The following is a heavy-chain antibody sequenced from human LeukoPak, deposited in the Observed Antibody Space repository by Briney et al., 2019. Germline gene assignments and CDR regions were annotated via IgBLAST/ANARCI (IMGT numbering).Heavy chain of an antibody. J-gene: IGHJ1*01. CDR1: GFTFSSYW. Sequence: QPGGSLRLSCAASGFTFSSYWMSWVRQAPGKGLEWVANIKQDGSGKYYVDSVKGRFTISRDNAKNSLYLQMNSLRAEDTAVYYCARGGGGHYYDSSGYYYFGYFQHWGQGTLVTVSS. V-gene: IGHV3-7*01. D-gene: IGHD3-22*01. CDR3: ARGGGGHYYDSSGYYYFGYFQH. CDR2: IKQDGSGK.